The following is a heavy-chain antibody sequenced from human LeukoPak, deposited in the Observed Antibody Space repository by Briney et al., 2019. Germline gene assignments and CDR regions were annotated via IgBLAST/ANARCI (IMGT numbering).Heavy chain of an antibody. CDR1: GGTFSSYA. V-gene: IGHV1-69*13. CDR2: IIPIFGTA. J-gene: IGHJ4*02. Sequence: GASVEVSCKASGGTFSSYAISWVRQAPGQGLEWMGGIIPIFGTANYAQKFQGRVTITADESTSTAYMELSSLRSEDTAVYYCARGPTVVTPEGYYFGYWGQGTLVTVSS. D-gene: IGHD4-23*01. CDR3: ARGPTVVTPEGYYFGY.